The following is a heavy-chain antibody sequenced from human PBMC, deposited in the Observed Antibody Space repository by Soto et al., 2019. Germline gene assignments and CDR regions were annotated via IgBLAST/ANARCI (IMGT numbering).Heavy chain of an antibody. V-gene: IGHV4-59*08. J-gene: IGHJ6*03. CDR2: IYYSGST. CDR3: ARWGDRNTYYYYYMDV. Sequence: SETLSLTCTVSGGSISSYYWSWIRQPPGKGLEWIGYIYYSGSTNYNPSLKSRVTISVDTSKNQFSLKLSSVTAADTAVYYCARWGDRNTYYYYYMDVWGKGTTVTVSS. D-gene: IGHD3-16*02. CDR1: GGSISSYY.